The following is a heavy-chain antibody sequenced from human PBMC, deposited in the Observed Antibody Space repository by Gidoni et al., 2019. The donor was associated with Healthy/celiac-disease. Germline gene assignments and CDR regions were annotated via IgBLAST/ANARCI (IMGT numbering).Heavy chain of an antibody. D-gene: IGHD3-22*01. CDR2: ISSSSSYI. V-gene: IGHV3-21*01. CDR3: ARDGLLVYYDSSGFREQDDY. CDR1: GVTFSSYS. J-gene: IGHJ4*02. Sequence: EVQLVESGGGLVKPGGSLSLSCAASGVTFSSYSMNWVRQAPGKGLEGVSSISSSSSYIYYADSVKGRFTISRDNAKNSLYLQMNSLRAEDTAVYYCARDGLLVYYDSSGFREQDDYWGQGTLVTVSS.